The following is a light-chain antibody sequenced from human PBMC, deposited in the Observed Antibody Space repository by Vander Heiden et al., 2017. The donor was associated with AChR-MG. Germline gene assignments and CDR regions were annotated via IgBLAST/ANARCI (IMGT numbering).Light chain of an antibody. CDR2: YDS. J-gene: IGLJ2*01. Sequence: SEALTQPPSVSVAPGETARITCERSNIGSKSVHWYQQKPGQAPALVMYYDSDRPAGIPERFSGSNSGNTATLTISRAEAGDEADYYCQVWDSSNDHGGVFGGGTKLSVL. V-gene: IGLV3-21*04. CDR3: QVWDSSNDHGGV. CDR1: NIGSKS.